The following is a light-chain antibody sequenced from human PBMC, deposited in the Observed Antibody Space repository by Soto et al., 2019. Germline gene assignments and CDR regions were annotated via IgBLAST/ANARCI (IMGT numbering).Light chain of an antibody. CDR1: QTVRNNY. Sequence: EFVLTQSPGTLSLSPGERATLSCRASQTVRNNYLAWYQQKPGQAPRLLIYDASSRATGIPDRFSGGGSGTDFTLTISRLEPEDFAVYYCQQYSIWRTFGQGTKVEIK. CDR3: QQYSIWRT. V-gene: IGKV3-20*01. CDR2: DAS. J-gene: IGKJ1*01.